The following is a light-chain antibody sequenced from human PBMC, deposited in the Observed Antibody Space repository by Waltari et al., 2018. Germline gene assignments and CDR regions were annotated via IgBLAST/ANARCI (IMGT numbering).Light chain of an antibody. J-gene: IGLJ3*02. CDR2: EVS. Sequence: QSALTQPASVSGSLRQPITLSRTGTSRDVGRDNLVSWYQLQPGTAPKLMIYEVSKRPSGVANRFSGSKSGNTASLTISGLQAEDEADYYCCSYAGSSTPVFGGGTKLTVL. CDR1: SRDVGRDNL. CDR3: CSYAGSSTPV. V-gene: IGLV2-23*02.